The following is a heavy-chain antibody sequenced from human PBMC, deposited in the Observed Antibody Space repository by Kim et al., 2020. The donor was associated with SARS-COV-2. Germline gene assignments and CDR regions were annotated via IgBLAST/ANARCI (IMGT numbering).Heavy chain of an antibody. CDR2: ISGSGGST. D-gene: IGHD3-10*01. CDR3: ATHPKYYYGSGSYLAHFDY. Sequence: GGSLRLSCAASGFTFSSYAMSWVRQAPGKGLEWVSAISGSGGSTYYADSVKGRFTISRDNSKNTLYLQMNSLRAEDTAVYYCATHPKYYYGSGSYLAHFDYWGQGTLVTVSS. V-gene: IGHV3-23*01. CDR1: GFTFSSYA. J-gene: IGHJ4*02.